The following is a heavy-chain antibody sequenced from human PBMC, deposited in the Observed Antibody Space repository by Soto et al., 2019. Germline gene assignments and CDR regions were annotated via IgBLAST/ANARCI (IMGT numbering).Heavy chain of an antibody. CDR1: CCSISSSSYF. J-gene: IGHJ4*02. D-gene: IGHD1-26*01. Sequence: PSESLSPTCTVSCCSISSSSYFWGWIRQPPGKGLEWIGSIYYSGSTYYNPSLKSRVTISVDTSKNQFSLKLSSVTAADTAVYYCARLLVGTLFDYWGQG. CDR2: IYYSGST. V-gene: IGHV4-39*01. CDR3: ARLLVGTLFDY.